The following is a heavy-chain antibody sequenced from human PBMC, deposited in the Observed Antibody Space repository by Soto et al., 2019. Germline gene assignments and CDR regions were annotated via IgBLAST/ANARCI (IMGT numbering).Heavy chain of an antibody. J-gene: IGHJ4*02. CDR1: GFTFSNYA. Sequence: GGSLRLSCAASGFTFSNYAMSWVRQAPGKGLQWVSTISGSGSHTYYADSVRGRVTISRDNSRNTLYVQMNNLRAVDTAVYYCAKEREPGLYYFDYWGQGTLVTVSS. CDR3: AKEREPGLYYFDY. V-gene: IGHV3-23*01. CDR2: ISGSGSHT. D-gene: IGHD1-1*01.